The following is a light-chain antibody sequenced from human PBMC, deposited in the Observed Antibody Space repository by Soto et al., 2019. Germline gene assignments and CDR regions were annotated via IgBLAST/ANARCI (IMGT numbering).Light chain of an antibody. CDR2: GAS. J-gene: IGKJ1*01. V-gene: IGKV3-15*01. Sequence: EIVMTQSPATLSVSPGERATLSCSASQTISSYLAWYQQKPGQAPRLLIYGASTRATGIPARFGGSGSGTEFTLTISSLQSEDFAVYCCQPYNDWPRTFGQGTKMEIK. CDR1: QTISSY. CDR3: QPYNDWPRT.